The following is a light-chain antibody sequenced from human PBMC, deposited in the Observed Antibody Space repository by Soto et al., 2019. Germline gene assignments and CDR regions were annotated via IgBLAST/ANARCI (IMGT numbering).Light chain of an antibody. CDR3: SLYSSNGSLI. J-gene: IGLJ1*01. V-gene: IGLV2-14*01. CDR1: SSDIGAYNY. Sequence: QSALTQAASVSGSPGQSITISCTGSSSDIGAYNYVSWYQQHPGKAPTLLIYEVSNRPSGAPDRFSGSTSGNTASLTISGLQAEDETDYFCSLYSSNGSLIFGPGTKVTVL. CDR2: EVS.